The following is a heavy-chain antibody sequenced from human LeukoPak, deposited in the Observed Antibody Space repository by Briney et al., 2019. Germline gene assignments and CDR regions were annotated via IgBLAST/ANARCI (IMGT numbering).Heavy chain of an antibody. CDR2: IHHSGST. D-gene: IGHD2-15*01. CDR1: GASISSYY. CDR3: ASTRGGVVVSGRGDFDF. Sequence: PSETLSHTCGVSGASISSYYWSWIRQSPGKGLEWIGYIHHSGSTDYHPSLKGRVTISADTSQSQFSLSLTSVTAADTAVYFCASTRGGVVVSGRGDFDFWGQGTVVTVSP. J-gene: IGHJ3*01. V-gene: IGHV4-4*09.